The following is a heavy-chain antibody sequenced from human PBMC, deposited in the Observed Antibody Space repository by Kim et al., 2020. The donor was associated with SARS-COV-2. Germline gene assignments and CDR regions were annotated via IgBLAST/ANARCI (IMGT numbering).Heavy chain of an antibody. Sequence: TRYSPSFQGQGTSSADKSISTAYLQWSSLKASDTAMYYCARRTLGNWFDPWGQGTLVTVSS. V-gene: IGHV5-51*06. CDR2: T. CDR3: ARRTLGNWFDP. J-gene: IGHJ5*02.